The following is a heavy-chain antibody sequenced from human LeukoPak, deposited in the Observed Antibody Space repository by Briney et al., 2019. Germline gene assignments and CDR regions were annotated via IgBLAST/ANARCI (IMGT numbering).Heavy chain of an antibody. V-gene: IGHV4-61*02. CDR1: SGSISSGTYY. J-gene: IGHJ4*02. Sequence: SQTLSLTRTVSSGSISSGTYYWSWIRQPAGRGLEWIGRITSSGSTNYNPSLKNRVTISVDTSKNHFSLKLSSVTAADTAVYYCARTPRIAAAESFDFWGQGTLVTVSS. CDR2: ITSSGST. D-gene: IGHD6-13*01. CDR3: ARTPRIAAAESFDF.